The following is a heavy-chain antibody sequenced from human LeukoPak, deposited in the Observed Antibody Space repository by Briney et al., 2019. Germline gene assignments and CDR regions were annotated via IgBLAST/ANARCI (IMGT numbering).Heavy chain of an antibody. D-gene: IGHD4-17*01. J-gene: IGHJ4*02. V-gene: IGHV4-59*08. CDR2: MDYSGSS. Sequence: PSETLSLTCTASGVSISSYYWSWVRQPPGKGLEWVGYMDYSGSSNYNPSLKRGLIISVDEYKKQFSLKQRCVPTADATVYYYARHGGDYTFDYWGQGTLGTVSS. CDR3: ARHGGDYTFDY. CDR1: GVSISSYY.